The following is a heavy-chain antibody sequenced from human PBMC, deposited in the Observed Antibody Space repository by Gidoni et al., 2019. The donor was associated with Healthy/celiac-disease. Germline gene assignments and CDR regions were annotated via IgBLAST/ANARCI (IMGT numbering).Heavy chain of an antibody. CDR1: GGSFSGYY. J-gene: IGHJ3*02. CDR2: INHSGST. D-gene: IGHD2-2*01. Sequence: QVQLQQWGAGLLKPSETLYLTCAVYGGSFSGYYWSWIRQPTGKGLEWIGEINHSGSTNYNPSLQSRVTISVDTSKNQFSLKLSSVTAADTAVYYCAARYCSSTSCSMADAFDIWGQGTMVTVSS. V-gene: IGHV4-34*01. CDR3: AARYCSSTSCSMADAFDI.